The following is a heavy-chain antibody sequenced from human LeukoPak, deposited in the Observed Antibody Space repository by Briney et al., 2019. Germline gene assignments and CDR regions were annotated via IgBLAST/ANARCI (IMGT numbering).Heavy chain of an antibody. J-gene: IGHJ4*02. V-gene: IGHV3-30*02. CDR2: IRYDGGNK. D-gene: IGHD6-13*01. Sequence: GGSLRLSCAASGFTFSRYGIHWVRQAPGGGLEWMSFIRYDGGNKYYAGSLKGRFTFSRDNSKNTLYLQMNSLRAEETAVYYCAKDKDDGYRSSWTGFDYWGEGPLVTVLS. CDR3: AKDKDDGYRSSWTGFDY. CDR1: GFTFSRYG.